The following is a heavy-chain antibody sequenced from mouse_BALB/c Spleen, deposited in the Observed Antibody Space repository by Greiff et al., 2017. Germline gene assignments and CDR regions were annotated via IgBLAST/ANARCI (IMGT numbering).Heavy chain of an antibody. V-gene: IGHV1S137*01. CDR1: GYTFTDYA. CDR3: ADWDNDY. Sequence: QVQLQESGAELVRPGVSVKISCKGSGYTFTDYAMHWVKQSHAKSLEWIGVISTYYGDASYNQKFKGKATMTVDKSSSTAYMELARLTSEDSAIYYCADWDNDYWGQGTTLTVSS. J-gene: IGHJ2*01. D-gene: IGHD4-1*01. CDR2: ISTYYGDA.